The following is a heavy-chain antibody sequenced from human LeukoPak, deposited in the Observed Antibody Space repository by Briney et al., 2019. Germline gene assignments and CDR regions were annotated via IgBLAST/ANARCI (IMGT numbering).Heavy chain of an antibody. V-gene: IGHV5-51*01. Sequence: GESLKISCKDSGHSWSTSLIVWVRQKPGKGLEWMGVIYPGDSETKYSPSFQGQVSFSADKSISTAYLQWDSVKASDTAIYYCARPKYSSSLAFDYWGQGTPVTVSS. CDR3: ARPKYSSSLAFDY. CDR2: IYPGDSET. J-gene: IGHJ4*02. D-gene: IGHD6-6*01. CDR1: GHSWSTSL.